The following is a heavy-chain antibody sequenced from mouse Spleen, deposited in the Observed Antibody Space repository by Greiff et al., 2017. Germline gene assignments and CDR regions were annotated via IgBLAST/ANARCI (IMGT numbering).Heavy chain of an antibody. D-gene: IGHD4-1*01. Sequence: EVKLMESGGGLVKPGGSLKLSCAASGFTFSDYGMHWVRQAPEKGLEWVAYISSGSSTIYYADTVKGRFTISRDNAKNTLFLQMTSLRSEDTAMYYCARDWDRDFDYWGQGTTLTVSS. CDR2: ISSGSSTI. CDR3: ARDWDRDFDY. V-gene: IGHV5-17*01. CDR1: GFTFSDYG. J-gene: IGHJ2*01.